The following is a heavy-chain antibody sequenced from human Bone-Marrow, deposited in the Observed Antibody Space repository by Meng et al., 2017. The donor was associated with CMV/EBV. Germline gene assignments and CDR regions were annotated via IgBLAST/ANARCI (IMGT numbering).Heavy chain of an antibody. V-gene: IGHV3-53*01. CDR1: GFTVSSHY. Sequence: GGSLRLSCAASGFTVSSHYMSWVRQAPGKGLEWVSVIYSGGSTYYTDSVKGRFTISRDNSKNTLYLQMNSLRAEDTAVYYCAKDPGGSYYFPYYYYGMDVWGQGTTVTVSS. J-gene: IGHJ6*02. CDR3: AKDPGGSYYFPYYYYGMDV. D-gene: IGHD1-26*01. CDR2: IYSGGST.